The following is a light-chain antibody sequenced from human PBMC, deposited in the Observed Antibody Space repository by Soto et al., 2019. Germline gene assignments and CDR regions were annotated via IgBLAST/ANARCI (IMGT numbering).Light chain of an antibody. V-gene: IGKV1-5*01. CDR3: QQYNDYVNS. CDR2: DAS. Sequence: DIQMTQSPSTLSASVGDRVTITCRASQSISSWLAWYQQKPGMTPKLLIYDASRLESGVPLRFSGSGSGTEFTRTISSLQPDDFATYYCQQYNDYVNSFGQGTKLEIK. CDR1: QSISSW. J-gene: IGKJ2*01.